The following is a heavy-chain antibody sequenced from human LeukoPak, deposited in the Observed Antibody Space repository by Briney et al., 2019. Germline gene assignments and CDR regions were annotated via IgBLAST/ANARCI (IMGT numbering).Heavy chain of an antibody. D-gene: IGHD5-12*01. Sequence: PGRSLRLSCAASGFTFSSYAMHWVRQAPGKGLEWVAVISYDGSNKYYADSVKGRFTISRDNSKNTLYLQMNSLRAEDTAVYYCARVGLWLCFDYWGQGTLVTVSS. CDR1: GFTFSSYA. J-gene: IGHJ4*02. V-gene: IGHV3-30*04. CDR2: ISYDGSNK. CDR3: ARVGLWLCFDY.